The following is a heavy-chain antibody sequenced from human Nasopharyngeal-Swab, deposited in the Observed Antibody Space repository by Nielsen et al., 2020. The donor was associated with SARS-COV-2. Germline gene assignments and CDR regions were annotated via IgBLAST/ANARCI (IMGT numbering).Heavy chain of an antibody. D-gene: IGHD2/OR15-2a*01. CDR3: AKDLRGPYFF. V-gene: IGHV3-23*01. CDR1: GYSFRTYG. J-gene: IGHJ4*02. CDR2: IVGSGDNSGSGGST. Sequence: GEALKTSWVASGYSFRTYGMSWVRQAPGKGLGWVAAIVGSGDNSGSGGSTYYADSVKGRFTISRDNSKNTLSLQMNSLRAEDTAVYYCAKDLRGPYFFWGQGTLVTVSS.